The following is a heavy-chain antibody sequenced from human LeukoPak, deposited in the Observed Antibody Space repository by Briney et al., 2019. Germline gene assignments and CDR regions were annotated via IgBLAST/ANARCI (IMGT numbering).Heavy chain of an antibody. Sequence: ASVKVSCKASGYTFTSYGISWVRQAPGQGLEWMGWINPNSGGTNYAQKFQGRVTMTRDTSISTAYMELSRLRSDDTAVYYCARGGMVGTPDYWGQGTLVTVSS. CDR2: INPNSGGT. J-gene: IGHJ4*02. V-gene: IGHV1-2*02. CDR1: GYTFTSYG. D-gene: IGHD1-26*01. CDR3: ARGGMVGTPDY.